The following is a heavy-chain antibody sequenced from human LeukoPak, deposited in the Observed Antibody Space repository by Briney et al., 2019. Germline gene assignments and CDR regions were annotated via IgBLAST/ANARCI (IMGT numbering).Heavy chain of an antibody. D-gene: IGHD2-2*01. Sequence: ASVKVSCKASGYTFTSYGISWVRQAPGQGLEWMGWISAYNGNTNYAQKLQGRVTMTTDTSTSTAYMELRSLRSDDTAVYYCARVGPRDIVVVPAAIFDYWGQGTLVTVSS. V-gene: IGHV1-18*01. CDR1: GYTFTSYG. CDR2: ISAYNGNT. CDR3: ARVGPRDIVVVPAAIFDY. J-gene: IGHJ4*02.